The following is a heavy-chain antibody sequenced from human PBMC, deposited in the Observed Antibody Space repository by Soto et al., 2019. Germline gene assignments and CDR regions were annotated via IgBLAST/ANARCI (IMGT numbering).Heavy chain of an antibody. CDR2: IYSGGST. Sequence: EVQLVESGGGLVQPGGSLRLSCAASGFTVSSNYMSWVRQAPGKGLEWVSVIYSGGSTYYADSVKGRFTISRDNSKNTLYLQMNSLRAEDTAVYYCARTPDFWSGSFDYWGQGTLVTVSS. V-gene: IGHV3-66*01. D-gene: IGHD3-3*01. CDR3: ARTPDFWSGSFDY. J-gene: IGHJ4*02. CDR1: GFTVSSNY.